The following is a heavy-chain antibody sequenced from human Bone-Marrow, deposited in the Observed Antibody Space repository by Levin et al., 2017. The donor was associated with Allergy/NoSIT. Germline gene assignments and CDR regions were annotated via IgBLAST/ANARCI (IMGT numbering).Heavy chain of an antibody. J-gene: IGHJ6*02. Sequence: GGSLRLSCAASRFSFSNYAMNWVRLAPGKGLEWVSGISGSGGRTYYADSVKGRFTVSRDNSKNTLFLQMNSLRADDTAVYYCAREHIVVAAAILYYKFYGLDVWGQGTTVTVSS. CDR1: RFSFSNYA. D-gene: IGHD6-19*01. CDR2: ISGSGGRT. CDR3: AREHIVVAAAILYYKFYGLDV. V-gene: IGHV3-23*01.